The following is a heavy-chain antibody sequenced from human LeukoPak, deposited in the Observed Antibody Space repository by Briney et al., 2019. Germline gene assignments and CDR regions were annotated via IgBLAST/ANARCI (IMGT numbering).Heavy chain of an antibody. CDR3: ARLPAYCSSTNCYYDY. D-gene: IGHD2-2*01. CDR2: ISSASGSI. CDR1: GFTFSSYS. J-gene: IGHJ4*02. V-gene: IGHV3-48*04. Sequence: GGSLRLSCAASGFTFSSYSMNWVRQAPGKGLEWVSYISSASGSIYYADSVKGRFTISRDNAKNSLFLQMNSLRVEDTAVYYCARLPAYCSSTNCYYDYWGQGTLVTVSS.